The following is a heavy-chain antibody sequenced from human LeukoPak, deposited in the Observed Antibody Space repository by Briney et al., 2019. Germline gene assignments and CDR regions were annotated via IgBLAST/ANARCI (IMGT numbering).Heavy chain of an antibody. J-gene: IGHJ2*01. CDR3: ARQQYYYDSSGYRAPGRWYFDL. CDR2: IYYSGST. V-gene: IGHV4-39*01. CDR1: GXSISSSSYY. D-gene: IGHD3-22*01. Sequence: SETLSLTCTVSGXSISSSSYYWGWIRQPPGMGLEWIGSIYYSGSTYYNPSLYSRVTISVDTSKNQFSLKLSSVTAADTAVYYCARQQYYYDSSGYRAPGRWYFDLWGRGTLVTVSS.